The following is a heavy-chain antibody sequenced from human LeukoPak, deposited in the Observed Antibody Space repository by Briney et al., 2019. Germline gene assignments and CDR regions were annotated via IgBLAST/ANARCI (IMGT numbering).Heavy chain of an antibody. V-gene: IGHV1-69*01. CDR1: GGTFSSYA. J-gene: IGHJ4*02. CDR2: IIPIFGTA. CDR3: ASLKSGDFWSGFHY. Sequence: SVKVSCKASGGTFSSYAISWVRQAPGQGLEWMGGIIPIFGTANYAQKFQGRVTITADESTSTAYMGLSSLRSEDTAVYYCASLKSGDFWSGFHYWGQGTLVTVSS. D-gene: IGHD3-3*01.